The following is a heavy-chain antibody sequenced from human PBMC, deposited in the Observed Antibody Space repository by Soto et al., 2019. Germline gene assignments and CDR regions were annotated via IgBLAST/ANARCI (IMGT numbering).Heavy chain of an antibody. CDR3: ARFYAYYYDSSGYFDF. CDR1: GYTFTSYA. D-gene: IGHD3-22*01. CDR2: INAGNGNT. V-gene: IGHV1-3*01. J-gene: IGHJ4*02. Sequence: ASVKVSCKASGYTFTSYAMHWVRQAPGQRLEWMGWINAGNGNTKYSQKFQGRVTITRDTSASTAYMELSSLRSEDTAVYYCARFYAYYYDSSGYFDFWGQGTLVTVSS.